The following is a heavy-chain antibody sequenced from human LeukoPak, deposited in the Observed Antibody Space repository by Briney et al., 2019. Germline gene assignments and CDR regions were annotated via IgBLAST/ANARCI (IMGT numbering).Heavy chain of an antibody. CDR2: IQYDGSNE. V-gene: IGHV3-30*02. CDR3: AKGPLIEVAGTTWDY. CDR1: GFTFSSYG. D-gene: IGHD6-19*01. Sequence: GGSLRLSCAASGFTFSSYGIHWVRQAPGKGLEWVAFIQYDGSNEYYVDSVKGRFTISRDNSKNTLYLQMNSLRAEDRAIYYCAKGPLIEVAGTTWDYWGQGTLVTVSS. J-gene: IGHJ4*02.